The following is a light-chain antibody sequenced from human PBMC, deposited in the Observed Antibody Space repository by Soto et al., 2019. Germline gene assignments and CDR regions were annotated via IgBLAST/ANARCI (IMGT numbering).Light chain of an antibody. CDR3: QQLHGYPIT. J-gene: IGKJ5*01. V-gene: IGKV1-9*01. CDR2: APS. CDR1: QGIDTS. Sequence: DIQMTQFPSSLSASVGDRVTITCRASQGIDTSLAWYQQKPGKAPKLLIYAPSNFQSGVPSRFSGSGSGTHFTLTISSLQPEDFATYYCQQLHGYPITFGQGTRLEIK.